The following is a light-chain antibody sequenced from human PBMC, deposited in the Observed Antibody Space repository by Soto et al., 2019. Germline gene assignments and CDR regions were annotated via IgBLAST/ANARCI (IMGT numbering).Light chain of an antibody. V-gene: IGLV1-51*01. J-gene: IGLJ2*01. CDR2: DNN. CDR1: SSNIGAGYD. Sequence: QSVLTQPPSVSGAPGQRITISCTGSSSNIGAGYDVHWYQHLPGTAPKLLIYDNNKRPSGIPDRFSGSKSGTSATLGITGLQTGDEADYYCGTWDSSLSVVVFGGGTKLTVL. CDR3: GTWDSSLSVVV.